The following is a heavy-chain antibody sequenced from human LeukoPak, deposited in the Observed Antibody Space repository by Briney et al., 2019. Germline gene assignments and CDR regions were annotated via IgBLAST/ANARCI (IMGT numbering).Heavy chain of an antibody. CDR2: IYPGDSDT. CDR1: GYSFSSYW. Sequence: GESLRISCKTSGYSFSSYWIGWVRQMPGKGLEWMGIIYPGDSDTRYSPSFQGQVTISADKSISTAYLQWSSLKASDTAMYYCARQRGPLAGTLDYWGQGTLVTVSS. CDR3: ARQRGPLAGTLDY. V-gene: IGHV5-51*01. J-gene: IGHJ4*02. D-gene: IGHD6-19*01.